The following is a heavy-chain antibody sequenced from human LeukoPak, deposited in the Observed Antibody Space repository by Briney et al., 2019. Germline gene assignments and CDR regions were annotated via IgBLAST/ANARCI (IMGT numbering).Heavy chain of an antibody. CDR1: GYTFTSYD. CDR2: MNPNSGNT. D-gene: IGHD3-22*01. Sequence: VASVKVSCKASGYTFTSYDINWVRQASGQGLEWMGWMNPNSGNTAYAQKFQGRVTMTRNTSISTAYIELSSLKSEDTAVYYCARGKQNYYDSSGDAFDIWGQGTMVTVSS. CDR3: ARGKQNYYDSSGDAFDI. J-gene: IGHJ3*02. V-gene: IGHV1-8*01.